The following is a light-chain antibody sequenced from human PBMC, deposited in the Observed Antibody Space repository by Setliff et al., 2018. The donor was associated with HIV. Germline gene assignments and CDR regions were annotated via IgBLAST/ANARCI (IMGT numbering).Light chain of an antibody. CDR1: SFDIGGSHY. CDR2: DVY. J-gene: IGLJ2*01. V-gene: IGLV2-11*01. Sequence: QSVLTQPRSVSGSPGQSVTISCAGSSFDIGGSHYVSWYQHHRGEAPRLLIYDVYKRPSGVPDRFSGSKSVNTASLTISGLLAEDEADYFCCTYVGNYKLLFGGGTKVTV. CDR3: CTYVGNYKLL.